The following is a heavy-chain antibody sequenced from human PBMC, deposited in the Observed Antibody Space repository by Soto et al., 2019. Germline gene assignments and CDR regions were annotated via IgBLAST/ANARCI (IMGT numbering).Heavy chain of an antibody. J-gene: IGHJ6*02. CDR2: INPSGGST. V-gene: IGHV1-46*01. CDR1: GYTFTSYY. Sequence: ASVKVSCKASGYTFTSYYMHWVRQAPGQGLEWMGIINPSGGSTSYAQKLQGRVTMTRDTSTSTVYMELSSLRSEDTAVYYCARWGGAGYCSGGSCYTNYYYGMDVWGQGTTVTVSS. D-gene: IGHD2-15*01. CDR3: ARWGGAGYCSGGSCYTNYYYGMDV.